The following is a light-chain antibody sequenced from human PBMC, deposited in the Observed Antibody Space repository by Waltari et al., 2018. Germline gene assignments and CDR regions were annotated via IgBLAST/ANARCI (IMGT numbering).Light chain of an antibody. J-gene: IGLJ3*02. Sequence: QSVLTQPPSVSGAPGQRVPISCTGSSSNIGAGYDVPGYQHLPGTAPNRPIYPYPHRPSGVPDRFAGSKSGTSASLAITGLQAEDEADYYCQSYDSSLSASVFAGGTKLTVL. CDR3: QSYDSSLSASV. CDR1: SSNIGAGYD. V-gene: IGLV1-40*01. CDR2: PYP.